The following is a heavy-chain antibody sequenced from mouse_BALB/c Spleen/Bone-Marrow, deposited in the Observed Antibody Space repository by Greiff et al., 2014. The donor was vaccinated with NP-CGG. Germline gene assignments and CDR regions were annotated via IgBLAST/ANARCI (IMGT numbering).Heavy chain of an antibody. V-gene: IGHV1-4*02. CDR2: INPTSGYT. Sequence: QVQLQQPAAELARPGASVKMSCKASGYTFTSYTILWVKQRPGQGLEWIGYINPTSGYTEYNQKFKDKTTLTADKSSSTAYMQLSSLTSEDSAVYYCARPRYFDYWGQGTTLTVSS. CDR3: ARPRYFDY. CDR1: GYTFTSYT. J-gene: IGHJ2*01.